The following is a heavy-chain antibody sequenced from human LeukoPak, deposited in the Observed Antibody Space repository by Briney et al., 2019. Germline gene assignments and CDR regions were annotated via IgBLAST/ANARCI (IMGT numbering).Heavy chain of an antibody. J-gene: IGHJ3*02. V-gene: IGHV3-21*01. Sequence: DSVKGRFTIVRDKAKNSLYVQKHGLRAEDTAVYYCARDMRDTTMAHDAFDIWGQGTMVTVSS. D-gene: IGHD5-18*01. CDR3: ARDMRDTTMAHDAFDI.